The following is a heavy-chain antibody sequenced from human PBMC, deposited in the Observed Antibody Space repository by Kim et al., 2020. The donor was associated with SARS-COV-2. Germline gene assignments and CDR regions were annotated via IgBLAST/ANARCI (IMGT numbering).Heavy chain of an antibody. CDR2: K. J-gene: IGHJ3*02. V-gene: IGHV2-70*01. CDR3: ARLYGRFVAFDI. D-gene: IGHD2-8*01. Sequence: KYYSTSLKTRLTMSKDTDKNQVVITMTNMDPVDTATYYCARLYGRFVAFDIWGQGTMVTVSS.